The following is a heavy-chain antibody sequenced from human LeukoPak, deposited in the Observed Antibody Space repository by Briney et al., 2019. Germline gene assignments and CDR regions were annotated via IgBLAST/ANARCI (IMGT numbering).Heavy chain of an antibody. J-gene: IGHJ4*02. V-gene: IGHV1-69*04. CDR2: IIPILGIA. D-gene: IGHD2-2*01. CDR1: GGTFSSYA. Sequence: ASVKVSCKASGGTFSSYAISWVRQAPGQGLKWMGRIIPILGIANYAQKFQGRVTITADKSTSTAYMELSSLRSEDTAVYYCARDRARYCSSTSCYGDAFDYWGQGTLVTVSS. CDR3: ARDRARYCSSTSCYGDAFDY.